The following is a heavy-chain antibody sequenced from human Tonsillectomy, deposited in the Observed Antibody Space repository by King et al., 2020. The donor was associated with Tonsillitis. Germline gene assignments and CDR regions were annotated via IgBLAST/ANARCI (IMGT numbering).Heavy chain of an antibody. J-gene: IGHJ4*02. V-gene: IGHV3-23*04. CDR1: GFTFSSYA. CDR2: ISGSGGSP. D-gene: IGHD3-22*01. Sequence: VQLVESGGGLVQPGGSLRLSCAASGFTFSSYAMSWVRQAPGKGLEWVSAISGSGGSPYYADSVKGRFTISRDNSKNTLYLQMNSLRAEDTAVYYCAKLRDSSGYYYYYFDYWGQGTLVTVSS. CDR3: AKLRDSSGYYYYYFDY.